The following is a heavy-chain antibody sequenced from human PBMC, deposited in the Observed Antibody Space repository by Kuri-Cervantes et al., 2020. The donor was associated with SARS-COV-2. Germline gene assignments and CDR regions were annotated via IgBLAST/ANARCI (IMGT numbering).Heavy chain of an antibody. CDR3: ARAHPSSSSPPFFDY. CDR2: IYYSGST. V-gene: IGHV4-30-4*08. D-gene: IGHD6-6*01. CDR1: GGSISSGDYY. J-gene: IGHJ4*02. Sequence: SETLSLTCTVSGGSISSGDYYWSWIRQPPGKGLEWIGYIYYSGSTNYNPSLKSRVTISVDTSKNQFSLKLSSVTAADTAVYYCARAHPSSSSPPFFDYWGQGTLVTVSS.